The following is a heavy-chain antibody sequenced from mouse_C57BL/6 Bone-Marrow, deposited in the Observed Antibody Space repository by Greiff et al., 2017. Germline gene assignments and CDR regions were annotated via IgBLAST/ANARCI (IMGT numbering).Heavy chain of an antibody. J-gene: IGHJ2*01. D-gene: IGHD1-1*01. CDR3: ARWREITTVVWDYFDY. V-gene: IGHV1-9*01. CDR2: ILPGSGST. Sequence: QVQLQQSGAELMKPGASVKLSCKATGYTFTGYWIEWVKQRPGHGLEWIGEILPGSGSTNYNEKFKGKATFTADTSSNTAYMQLSSLTTEDSAIYYCARWREITTVVWDYFDYWGQGTTLTVSS. CDR1: GYTFTGYW.